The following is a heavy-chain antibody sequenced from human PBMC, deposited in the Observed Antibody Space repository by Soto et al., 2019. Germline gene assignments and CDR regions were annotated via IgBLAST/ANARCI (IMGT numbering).Heavy chain of an antibody. CDR2: IYTSGST. CDR1: GGSISSSSYY. J-gene: IGHJ5*02. Sequence: PSETLSLTCTVSGGSISSSSYYWSWIRQPAGKGLEWIGRIYTSGSTNYNPSLKSRVTMSIDTSKNQFSLELSSVTAADTAVYFCARDIREFNWNYGWFDPWGQGTLVTVSS. CDR3: ARDIREFNWNYGWFDP. D-gene: IGHD1-7*01. V-gene: IGHV4-61*02.